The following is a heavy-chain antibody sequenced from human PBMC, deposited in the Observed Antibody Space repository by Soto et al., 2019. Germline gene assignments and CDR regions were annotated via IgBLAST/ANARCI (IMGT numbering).Heavy chain of an antibody. Sequence: GGSLRLSCAASGFTFSSYGMHWVRQAPGKGLEWVAVISYDGSNKYYADSVKGRFTISRDNSKNTLYLQMNSLRAEDTAVYYCAKDGGGWYPGYWGQGTLVTVSS. D-gene: IGHD6-19*01. J-gene: IGHJ4*02. CDR3: AKDGGGWYPGY. V-gene: IGHV3-30*18. CDR2: ISYDGSNK. CDR1: GFTFSSYG.